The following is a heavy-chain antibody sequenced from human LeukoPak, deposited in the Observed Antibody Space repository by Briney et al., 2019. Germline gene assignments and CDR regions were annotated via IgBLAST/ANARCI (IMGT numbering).Heavy chain of an antibody. CDR1: GGSFSGYY. Sequence: PSETLSLTCAVYGGSFSGYYWSWIRQPPGKGLEWIGEINHSGSTNYNPSLKSRVTISVDTSKNQFSLKLSSVTAADTAVYYCERAPVGDAFDIWGQGTMVTVSS. V-gene: IGHV4-34*01. CDR3: ERAPVGDAFDI. D-gene: IGHD2-15*01. J-gene: IGHJ3*02. CDR2: INHSGST.